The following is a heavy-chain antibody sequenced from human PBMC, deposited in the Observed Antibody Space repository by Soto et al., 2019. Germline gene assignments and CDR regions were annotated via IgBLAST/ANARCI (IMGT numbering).Heavy chain of an antibody. J-gene: IGHJ4*02. D-gene: IGHD6-19*01. CDR2: MNPNTGNT. V-gene: IGHV1-8*01. Sequence: QVQLVQSGAEVKKPGASVKVSCKASGYTFTSYDINWVRQATGQGLEWMGWMNPNTGNTGYAQNFQGRVTMTRNSSIATVDMELSSLRSEDTAVYYCARERAVAGFDYWGQGTLVTVSS. CDR3: ARERAVAGFDY. CDR1: GYTFTSYD.